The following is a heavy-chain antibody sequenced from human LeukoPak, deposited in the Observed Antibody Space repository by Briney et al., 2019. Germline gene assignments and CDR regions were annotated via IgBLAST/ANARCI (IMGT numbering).Heavy chain of an antibody. CDR3: AKDSGWDFDY. CDR1: GITFRSYA. D-gene: IGHD1-26*01. CDR2: ISGSGGST. Sequence: PGGPLRLSCAPSGITFRSYAMSWVPQAPGKALGGVSAISGSGGSTYYADPVKGRFTISRNNSKNTQNLQMNSLRAEDTAAYYCAKDSGWDFDYWGQGTLVTVSS. J-gene: IGHJ4*02. V-gene: IGHV3-23*01.